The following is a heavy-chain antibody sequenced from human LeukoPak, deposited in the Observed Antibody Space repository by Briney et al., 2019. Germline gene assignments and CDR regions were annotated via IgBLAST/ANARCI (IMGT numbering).Heavy chain of an antibody. CDR1: GFTFSNFA. V-gene: IGHV3-23*01. CDR3: AKGVGQQWLVQTS. CDR2: IRASDDST. Sequence: GGSLRLSRAASGFTFSNFAMTWVRQAPGKGLEWVSGIRASDDSTYYADSVKGRFTISRDNSKNTLYLQMNRLTAEDTAVYYCAKGVGQQWLVQTSWGQGTLVTVSS. J-gene: IGHJ4*02. D-gene: IGHD6-19*01.